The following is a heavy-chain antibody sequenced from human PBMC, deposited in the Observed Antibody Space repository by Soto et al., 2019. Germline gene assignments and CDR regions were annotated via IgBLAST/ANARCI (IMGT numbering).Heavy chain of an antibody. CDR2: ISYDGSNK. J-gene: IGHJ4*02. CDR1: GFTFSSYG. Sequence: QVQLVESGGGVVQPGRSLRLSCAASGFTFSSYGMHWVRQAPGKGLEWVAVISYDGSNKYYADSVKGRFTISRDNSKNTPYLQMNSLRAEDTAVYYCAKDKVPVVVTAPFDYWGQGTLVTVSS. V-gene: IGHV3-30*18. CDR3: AKDKVPVVVTAPFDY. D-gene: IGHD2-21*02.